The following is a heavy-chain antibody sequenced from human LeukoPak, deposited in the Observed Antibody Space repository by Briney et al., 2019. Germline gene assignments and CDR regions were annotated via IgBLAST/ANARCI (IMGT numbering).Heavy chain of an antibody. J-gene: IGHJ4*02. CDR1: GYRLSDLA. CDR2: FDPRSGEM. V-gene: IGHV1-24*01. CDR3: ATDLTVSWGVVPALQNDY. Sequence: ASMKVSCKVSGYRLSDLAMHWVRQVPGKGLEWMGGFDPRSGEMIYSQKFQGRVTMTEDTSTDTVYMELNSLRSEDTAVYFCATDLTVSWGVVPALQNDYWGQGTLVTVSS. D-gene: IGHD1-14*01.